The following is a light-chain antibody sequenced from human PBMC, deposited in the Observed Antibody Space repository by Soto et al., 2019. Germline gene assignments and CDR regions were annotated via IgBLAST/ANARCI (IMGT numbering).Light chain of an antibody. Sequence: DIQMTQSPSHVSASVGDRVSITCRASQDIRSWLAWYQQRPGKAPKLLIYAATILQSGVPSRFSGSGSGTAFTLTISNLQPEDFESYFCQQANSFPLTLGGGTKVDIK. CDR3: QQANSFPLT. J-gene: IGKJ4*01. CDR2: AAT. V-gene: IGKV1-12*01. CDR1: QDIRSW.